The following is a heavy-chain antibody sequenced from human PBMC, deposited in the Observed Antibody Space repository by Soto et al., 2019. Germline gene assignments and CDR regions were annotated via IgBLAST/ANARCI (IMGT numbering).Heavy chain of an antibody. D-gene: IGHD3-10*01. CDR2: INPNSGNI. CDR1: GDTFTTYY. J-gene: IGHJ4*02. CDR3: ARGRASGSYYLLDY. Sequence: RASVNVSCKSSGDTFTTYYINWVRQATGHGLECMGWINPNSGNICYAQRFQGRVTMTRDPAIRTAYMEVSSLRSDDTAVYYCARGRASGSYYLLDYWGQGTLVTFSS. V-gene: IGHV1-8*01.